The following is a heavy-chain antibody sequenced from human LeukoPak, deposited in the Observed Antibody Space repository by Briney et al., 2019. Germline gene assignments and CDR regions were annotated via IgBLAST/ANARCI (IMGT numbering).Heavy chain of an antibody. CDR3: ARDEGGGAMVRGVTAYYYGMDV. D-gene: IGHD3-10*01. J-gene: IGHJ6*04. V-gene: IGHV1-18*04. CDR2: ISAYNGNT. CDR1: SYTFTSYG. Sequence: ASVKVSCKASSYTFTSYGISWVRQAPGQGLEWMGWISAYNGNTNYAQKLQGRVTMTTDTSTSTAYMELRSLRSDDTAVYYCARDEGGGAMVRGVTAYYYGMDVWGKGTTVTVSS.